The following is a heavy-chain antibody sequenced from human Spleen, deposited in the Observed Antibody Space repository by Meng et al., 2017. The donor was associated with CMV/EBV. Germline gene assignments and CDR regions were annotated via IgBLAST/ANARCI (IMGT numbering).Heavy chain of an antibody. CDR2: IYSSGST. CDR1: VSIINFY. D-gene: IGHD3-3*01. CDR3: ARGRGDDLWSGFYYYFDN. J-gene: IGHJ4*02. V-gene: IGHV4-59*01. Sequence: VSIINFYWGWIRQPPGGGLEWLGNIYSSGSTNYNPSLKSRVTMSVDTSRSQFSLNLTSVTAADTAIYYCARGRGDDLWSGFYYYFDNWGQGALVTVSS.